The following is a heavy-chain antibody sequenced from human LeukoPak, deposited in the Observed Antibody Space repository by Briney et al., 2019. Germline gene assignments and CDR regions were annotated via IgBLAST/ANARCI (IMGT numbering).Heavy chain of an antibody. D-gene: IGHD3-10*01. CDR1: GFTFSRYW. J-gene: IGHJ2*01. CDR3: ARDRMGAIMYFDV. Sequence: GGSLRLSCAASGFTFSRYWMSWVRQAPGKGLEWVANIKQDGREKYYVDSVKGRFTISRDNSRDRLYLETNSLRAEDTAVYYCARDRMGAIMYFDVWGRGTLVTVSS. V-gene: IGHV3-7*05. CDR2: IKQDGREK.